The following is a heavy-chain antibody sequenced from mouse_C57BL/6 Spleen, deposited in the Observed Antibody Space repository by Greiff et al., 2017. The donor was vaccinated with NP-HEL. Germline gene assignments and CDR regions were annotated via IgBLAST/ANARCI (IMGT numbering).Heavy chain of an antibody. CDR2: IYPGDGDT. CDR1: GYAFSSYW. J-gene: IGHJ3*01. V-gene: IGHV1-80*01. CDR3: ARGIYYDYDGTVFVY. D-gene: IGHD2-4*01. Sequence: QVQLQQSGAELVKPGASVQISCKASGYAFSSYWMNWVKQRPGQGLEWIGQIYPGDGDTNYNGKFKGQGTLTADKSSSTAYMQLSSLTSEDSAVYFCARGIYYDYDGTVFVYWGQGTLVTVSA.